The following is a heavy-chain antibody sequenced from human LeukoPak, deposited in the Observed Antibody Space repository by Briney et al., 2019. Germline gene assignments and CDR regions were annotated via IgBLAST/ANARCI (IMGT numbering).Heavy chain of an antibody. CDR1: GSSFPNYW. CDR2: IYPGDSHT. Sequence: GASLKISCKGSGSSFPNYWIGWVRQMPGKGLEWMGIIYPGDSHTRYSTSFQDQVTISVDKSISTAYLQWSSLKASDTAMYYCARGPYAYTSSATLGSYNWFDPWGQGSLVTVSS. D-gene: IGHD2-2*02. CDR3: ARGPYAYTSSATLGSYNWFDP. V-gene: IGHV5-51*01. J-gene: IGHJ5*02.